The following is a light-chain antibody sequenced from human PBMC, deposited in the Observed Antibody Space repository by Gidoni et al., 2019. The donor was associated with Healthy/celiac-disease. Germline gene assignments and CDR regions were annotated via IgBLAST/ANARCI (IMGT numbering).Light chain of an antibody. CDR1: QSIGSY. Sequence: DIQMTQSPSSLSASIGDRVTITWRASQSIGSYLNWYQQKPGRAPKLLIYSASTLQGGVPSRFSGSRSGTEFTLAISNLQPEDFATYYCQQTYSSLVWTFGQGTKVEVE. J-gene: IGKJ1*01. CDR2: SAS. CDR3: QQTYSSLVWT. V-gene: IGKV1-39*01.